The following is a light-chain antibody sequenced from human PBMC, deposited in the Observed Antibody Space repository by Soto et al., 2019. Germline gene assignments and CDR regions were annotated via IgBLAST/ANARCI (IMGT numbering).Light chain of an antibody. CDR1: SSDVGSYNL. J-gene: IGLJ1*01. CDR3: CSYAGSSTFYV. CDR2: GVN. V-gene: IGLV2-23*02. Sequence: QSVLTQPASVSGSPGQSVTISCTGTSSDVGSYNLVSWYQQHPGKAPKLMIYGVNKRPSGVSNRFSGSKSGNTASLPISGLQAEDEADYYCCSYAGSSTFYVFGTGTKVTVL.